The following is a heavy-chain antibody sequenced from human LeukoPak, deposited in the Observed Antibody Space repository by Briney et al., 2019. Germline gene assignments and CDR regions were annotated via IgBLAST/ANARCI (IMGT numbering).Heavy chain of an antibody. CDR3: ASRIGGWYNWFDP. V-gene: IGHV3-74*01. CDR2: INTDGTST. D-gene: IGHD6-19*01. Sequence: GGSLSLSCAVSGVTFSSSWKHSIRRAPGKGLVWVSRINTDGTSTIYADSVKGRFTISRDDATNTLYLQMRHIRAWRTAVNYWASRIGGWYNWFDPWGQGTLVTVSS. CDR1: GVTFSSSW. J-gene: IGHJ5*02.